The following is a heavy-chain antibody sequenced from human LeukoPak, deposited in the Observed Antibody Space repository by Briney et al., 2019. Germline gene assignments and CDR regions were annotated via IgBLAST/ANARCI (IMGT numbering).Heavy chain of an antibody. CDR2: IYYTGST. CDR1: GGSISSYY. Sequence: PSETLSLTCTVSGGSISSYYWSWIRQPPGKGLEWIGYIYYTGSTNYNPSLRSRVTISVDTSKNQFSLELSSVTAADTAVNYCARVGFGNTPHPIDYWGQGALVTVSS. V-gene: IGHV4-59*01. J-gene: IGHJ4*02. CDR3: ARVGFGNTPHPIDY. D-gene: IGHD4-23*01.